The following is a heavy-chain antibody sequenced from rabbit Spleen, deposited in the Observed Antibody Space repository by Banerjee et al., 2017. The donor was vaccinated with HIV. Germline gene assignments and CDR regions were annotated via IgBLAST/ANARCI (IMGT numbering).Heavy chain of an antibody. J-gene: IGHJ6*01. CDR2: IDPVFGST. V-gene: IGHV1S45*01. CDR3: ARDLDGVIGWNFGW. Sequence: QEQLKESGGGLVQPGGSLKLSCKASGFDFSGYYMTWVRQAPGKGLEWIGYIDPVFGSTYYAIWVNGRFTISKTSSTTVTLQMTSLTAADTATYFCARDLDGVIGWNFGWWGPGTLVTVS. CDR1: GFDFSGYYM. D-gene: IGHD4-1*01.